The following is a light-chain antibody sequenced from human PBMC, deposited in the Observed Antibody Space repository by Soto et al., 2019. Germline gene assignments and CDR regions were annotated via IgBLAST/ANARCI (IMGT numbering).Light chain of an antibody. CDR2: EVS. CDR1: SSDVGGYNY. V-gene: IGLV2-14*01. CDR3: SSFTSSTTYV. J-gene: IGLJ1*01. Sequence: QSVLTQPASVSGSPGQSITISCTGTSSDVGGYNYVSWYQQHPGKAPKLMIYEVSNRPSGVSYRFSGSKSGNTASLTISGLQAEDEADYYCSSFTSSTTYVFGTGTQLTVL.